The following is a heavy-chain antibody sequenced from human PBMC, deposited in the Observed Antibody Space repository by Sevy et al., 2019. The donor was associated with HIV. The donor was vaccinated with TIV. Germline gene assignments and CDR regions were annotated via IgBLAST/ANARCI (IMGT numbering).Heavy chain of an antibody. CDR3: ARELLPLATGGWYFDY. CDR2: ISYDGSNK. Sequence: GGSLRLSCAASGFTFSSYAMYWVRQAPGKGLEWVAVISYDGSNKYYADSVKGRFTISRDNTKNTLYLQMNSLRAEDMAVYYCARELLPLATGGWYFDYWGQGTLVTVSS. V-gene: IGHV3-30-3*01. CDR1: GFTFSSYA. J-gene: IGHJ4*02. D-gene: IGHD6-19*01.